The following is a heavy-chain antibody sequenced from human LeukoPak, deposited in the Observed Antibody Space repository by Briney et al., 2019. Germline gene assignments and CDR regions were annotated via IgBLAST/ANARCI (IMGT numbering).Heavy chain of an antibody. CDR1: GYSFTSYW. CDR3: ASHSYGGNSAAPGY. CDR2: IDPTDSYT. D-gene: IGHD4-23*01. J-gene: IGHJ4*02. V-gene: IGHV5-10-1*01. Sequence: GESLKISCKDSGYSFTSYWISWVRQMPGKGLEWMGRIDPTDSYTNYSPSFQGHVTISADKSISTAYLQWSSLKASDTAIYYCASHSYGGNSAAPGYWGQGTLVTVSS.